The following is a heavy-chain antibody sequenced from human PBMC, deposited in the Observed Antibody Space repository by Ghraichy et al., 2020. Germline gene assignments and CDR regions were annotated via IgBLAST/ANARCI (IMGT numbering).Heavy chain of an antibody. Sequence: SETLSLTCTVSGGSISSYYWSWIRQPGGKGLEWIGRIYPSGTTHYNPSLRSRVTMSIDTSKNQLSLKLSSVTAADTAVYYCARSVMGVLAGYWFDPWGQGTLVTVSS. V-gene: IGHV4-4*07. D-gene: IGHD6-19*01. CDR2: IYPSGTT. J-gene: IGHJ5*02. CDR3: ARSVMGVLAGYWFDP. CDR1: GGSISSYY.